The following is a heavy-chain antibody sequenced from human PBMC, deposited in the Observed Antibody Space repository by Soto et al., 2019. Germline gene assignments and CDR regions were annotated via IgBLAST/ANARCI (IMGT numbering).Heavy chain of an antibody. D-gene: IGHD3-16*01. Sequence: QVQLQESGPGLVKPSETLSLTCTVSAASFSKYYWTWIRQPPGKGLEWIGYIYFNGNTNYNPSLKRRVTISVDTSKKQFSLNLTSVTDADTAVYFCASVTFGGVVLHHWGQGTLVTVSS. CDR1: AASFSKYY. J-gene: IGHJ5*02. V-gene: IGHV4-59*13. CDR3: ASVTFGGVVLHH. CDR2: IYFNGNT.